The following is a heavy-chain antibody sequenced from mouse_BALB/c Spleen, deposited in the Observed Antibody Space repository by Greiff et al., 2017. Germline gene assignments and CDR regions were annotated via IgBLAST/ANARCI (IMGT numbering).Heavy chain of an antibody. D-gene: IGHD2-14*01. CDR1: GFTFSSYG. J-gene: IGHJ4*01. V-gene: IGHV5-6*02. CDR2: ISSGGSYT. CDR3: ASAYRYDVDYAMDY. Sequence: EVKLVESGGDLVKPGGSLKLSCAASGFTFSSYGMSWVRQTPDKRLEWVATISSGGSYTYYPDSVKGRFTISRDNAKNTLYLQMSSLKSEDTAMYYCASAYRYDVDYAMDYWGQGTSVTVSS.